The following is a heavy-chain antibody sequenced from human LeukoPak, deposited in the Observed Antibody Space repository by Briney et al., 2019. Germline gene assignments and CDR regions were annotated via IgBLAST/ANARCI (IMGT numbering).Heavy chain of an antibody. V-gene: IGHV4-61*01. J-gene: IGHJ4*02. D-gene: IGHD6-6*01. Sequence: PSETLSLTCTVSGGSVSSGSYYWSWIRQPPGKGLEWIGYVYYTGNTNYNPSLKSRVSISVDTSNNQFSLKLRSVTAADTAVYYCARGGSRQISSSDFDYWGQGTLVTVSS. CDR3: ARGGSRQISSSDFDY. CDR1: GGSVSSGSYY. CDR2: VYYTGNT.